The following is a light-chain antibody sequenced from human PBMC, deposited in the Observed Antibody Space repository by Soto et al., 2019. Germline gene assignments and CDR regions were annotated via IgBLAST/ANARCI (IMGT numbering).Light chain of an antibody. V-gene: IGLV2-8*01. Sequence: QSALTQPPSASGSPGQSVTISCIGTSSDVGAYNYVSWYQQHPGKAPRLIIYEVTKRPSGVPDRFSGSKSGNTASLTVSGLQTEDEADYYCSSYAGNNDGVFGGGTKVTVL. CDR3: SSYAGNNDGV. J-gene: IGLJ3*02. CDR2: EVT. CDR1: SSDVGAYNY.